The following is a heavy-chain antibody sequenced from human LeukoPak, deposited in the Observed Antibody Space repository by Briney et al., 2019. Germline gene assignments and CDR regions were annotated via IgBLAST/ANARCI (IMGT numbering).Heavy chain of an antibody. CDR1: GFTFSDYY. Sequence: GGSLRLSCAASGFTFSDYYMSWIRQAPGKGLEWVSYISSSGSTIYYADSVKGRFTISSDNAKNSLYLQMNSLRAEDTAVYYCARVHSGDYEGGPNPDQWGQGTLVTVSS. D-gene: IGHD4-17*01. J-gene: IGHJ5*02. CDR3: ARVHSGDYEGGPNPDQ. V-gene: IGHV3-11*01. CDR2: ISSSGSTI.